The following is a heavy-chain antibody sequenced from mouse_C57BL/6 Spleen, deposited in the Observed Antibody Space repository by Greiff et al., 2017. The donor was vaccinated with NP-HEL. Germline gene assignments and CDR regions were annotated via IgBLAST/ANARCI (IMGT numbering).Heavy chain of an antibody. V-gene: IGHV1-52*01. CDR1: GYTFTSYW. J-gene: IGHJ1*03. CDR3: AREAFITTVAFDV. D-gene: IGHD1-1*01. CDR2: IDPSDSET. Sequence: QVQLKQSGAELVRPGSSVKLSCKASGYTFTSYWMHWVKQRPIQGLEWIGNIDPSDSETHYNQKFKDKATLTVDKSSSTAYMQLSSLTSEDSAVYDCAREAFITTVAFDVWGTGTTVTVSS.